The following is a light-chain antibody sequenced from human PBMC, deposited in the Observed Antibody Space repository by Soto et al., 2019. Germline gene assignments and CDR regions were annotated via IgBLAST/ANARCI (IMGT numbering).Light chain of an antibody. CDR3: SSYAGRTLYV. Sequence: QSALTQPASVSGSRGQSIIISCVGRNTDVGQDKSVSWYQQGPGKAPKLLIHEVSKRPSGVTDRFSGSKSGNTASLTVSGLQPEDEADYYCSSYAGRTLYVFGTGTKVTVL. J-gene: IGLJ1*01. CDR2: EVS. CDR1: NTDVGQDKS. V-gene: IGLV2-8*01.